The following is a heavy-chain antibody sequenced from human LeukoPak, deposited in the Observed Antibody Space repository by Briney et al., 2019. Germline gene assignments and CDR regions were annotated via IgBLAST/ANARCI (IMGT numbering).Heavy chain of an antibody. V-gene: IGHV4-34*01. CDR3: ARGRCYLYDSSDHGYYFDT. CDR2: IFHSGTT. J-gene: IGHJ4*02. Sequence: SETLSLTCAVYGGSFSSYYRSWIRQSPGKGLEWIGEIFHSGTTNYNPSLKSRVTISLDTSKTHFSLSLTSVTAADTSVYYCARGRCYLYDSSDHGYYFDTWGQGTLVTVSS. CDR1: GGSFSSYY. D-gene: IGHD3-22*01.